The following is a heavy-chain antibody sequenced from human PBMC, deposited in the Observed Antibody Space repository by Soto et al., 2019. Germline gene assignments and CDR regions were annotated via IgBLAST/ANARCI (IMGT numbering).Heavy chain of an antibody. J-gene: IGHJ4*02. CDR1: GVSFSGYY. D-gene: IGHD6-13*01. V-gene: IGHV4-34*01. Sequence: QVQLQHWGAGLLKPSETLSITCAVYGVSFSGYYWSWIRQPPGNGLECIGEINQSGSTNYNPSLKSRITISVDTSKNPFSLQLSSVTSADTAVYYCARTYSSTWSPFDYWGQGTLVTVSS. CDR3: ARTYSSTWSPFDY. CDR2: INQSGST.